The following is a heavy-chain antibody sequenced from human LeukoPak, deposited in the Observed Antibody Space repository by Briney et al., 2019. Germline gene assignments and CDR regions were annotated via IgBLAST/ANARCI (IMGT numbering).Heavy chain of an antibody. CDR3: ARAGAYYYGSGSNYAFDM. J-gene: IGHJ3*02. D-gene: IGHD3-10*01. CDR2: IYYTGNT. V-gene: IGHV4-59*01. CDR1: GGSIHSFY. Sequence: PSETLSLTCTVSGGSIHSFYWSWIRQSPGKGLEWIGYIYYTGNTNYNPFLNSRVTISLDTSKNQFSLKLSSVTAADTAVYYCARAGAYYYGSGSNYAFDMWGQGTMVTVSS.